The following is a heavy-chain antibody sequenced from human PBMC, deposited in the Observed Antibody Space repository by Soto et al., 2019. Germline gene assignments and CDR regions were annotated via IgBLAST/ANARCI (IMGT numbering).Heavy chain of an antibody. V-gene: IGHV6-1*01. CDR1: GDSISGDTVV. CDR3: AIAISLDVGVWHYYSDH. D-gene: IGHD2-15*01. J-gene: IGHJ4*02. CDR2: AFFRPSWSR. Sequence: QTLSLTCVISGDSISGDTVVWNWIRRSPSRGLEWLGRAFFRPSWSRSYAVSVKGRMTINTDTSKNQLSLLLNSVTPEDTAVYYCAIAISLDVGVWHYYSDHWGQGTLVTVSS.